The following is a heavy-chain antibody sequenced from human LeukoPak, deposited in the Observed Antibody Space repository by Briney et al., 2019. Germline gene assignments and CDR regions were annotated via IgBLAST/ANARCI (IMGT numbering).Heavy chain of an antibody. Sequence: SETLSLTCAVYGGSFSGYYWSWIRQPPGKGLQWIGEINHSGSTNYNPSLKSRVTIPVDTSKNQFSLELSSVTAADTAVYYCARESYYYDSSGSNGFDYWGQGTLVTVSS. CDR2: INHSGST. D-gene: IGHD3-22*01. CDR1: GGSFSGYY. V-gene: IGHV4-34*01. CDR3: ARESYYYDSSGSNGFDY. J-gene: IGHJ4*02.